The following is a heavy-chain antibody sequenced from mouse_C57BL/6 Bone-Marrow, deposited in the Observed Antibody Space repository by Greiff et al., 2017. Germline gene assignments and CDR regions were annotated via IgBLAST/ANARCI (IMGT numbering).Heavy chain of an antibody. V-gene: IGHV1-74*01. J-gene: IGHJ2*02. CDR2: IHPSDSDT. Sequence: QVQLQQPGAELVKPGASVKMSCKASGYTFTSYWMHWVKQRPGQGLEWIGGIHPSDSDTNYNQKFKGKATLTVDKSSSTAYMQLSRLTSEDSAVYYCSIGGGTNDSSGYWGQGTSLTVSS. CDR3: SIGGGTNDSSGY. D-gene: IGHD3-2*01. CDR1: GYTFTSYW.